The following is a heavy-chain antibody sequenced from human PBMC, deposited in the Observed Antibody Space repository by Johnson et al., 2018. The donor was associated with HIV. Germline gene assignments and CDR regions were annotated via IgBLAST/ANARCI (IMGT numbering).Heavy chain of an antibody. Sequence: QVQLVESGGGVVQPGRSLRLSCAASGFTFSSYAMHWVRQAPGKGLEWVAVISYDGGNKYYADSVKGRFTISRDNSKNTLYLQMNSLRAEDTAVYYCARDLSRRAIYSGAFDIWGQGTMVTVSS. CDR2: ISYDGGNK. J-gene: IGHJ3*02. D-gene: IGHD2-15*01. CDR3: ARDLSRRAIYSGAFDI. CDR1: GFTFSSYA. V-gene: IGHV3-30*04.